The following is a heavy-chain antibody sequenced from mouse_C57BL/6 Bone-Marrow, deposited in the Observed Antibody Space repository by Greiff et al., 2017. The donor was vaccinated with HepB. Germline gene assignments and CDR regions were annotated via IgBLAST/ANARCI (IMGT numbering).Heavy chain of an antibody. J-gene: IGHJ3*01. V-gene: IGHV1-54*01. D-gene: IGHD3-2*02. Sequence: QVQLMESGAELVRPGTSVKLSCKASGFAFTYYFIEWVLQRPGQGLDWIGVINPGSGGTNYNEKFKGKATLTADKSSSTAYMQLSSLTSEDAAVYFCARGSSGYRFAYWGQGTLVTVSA. CDR3: ARGSSGYRFAY. CDR1: GFAFTYYF. CDR2: INPGSGGT.